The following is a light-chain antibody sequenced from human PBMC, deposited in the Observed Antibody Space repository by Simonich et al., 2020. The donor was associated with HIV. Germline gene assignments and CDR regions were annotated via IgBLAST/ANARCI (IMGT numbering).Light chain of an antibody. CDR3: QSADSSGTYRV. J-gene: IGLJ3*02. V-gene: IGLV3-25*03. Sequence: SYELTQPPSVSVSPGQTARITCSGDALPNQYAYWFQQKPGQAPVLIICKDTERPSGIPERVSGSSSGKSVTLTISGVQAEDEADYYCQSADSSGTYRVFGGGTKLTVL. CDR1: ALPNQY. CDR2: KDT.